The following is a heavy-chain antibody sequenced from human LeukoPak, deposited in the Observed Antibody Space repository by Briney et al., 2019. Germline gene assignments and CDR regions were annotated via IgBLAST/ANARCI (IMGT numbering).Heavy chain of an antibody. CDR1: GFTFNNYG. J-gene: IGHJ4*02. CDR2: ICWDGSNK. V-gene: IGHV3-33*01. D-gene: IGHD3-22*01. CDR3: ARGQEYYYDSSAYSKFDY. Sequence: GGSLRLSCAASGFTFNNYGTHWVRQAPGKGLEWVAAICWDGSNKYYADSVKGRFTISRDNSKNTLYLQMNSLRAEDTALYYCARGQEYYYDSSAYSKFDYWGQGTLVTVSS.